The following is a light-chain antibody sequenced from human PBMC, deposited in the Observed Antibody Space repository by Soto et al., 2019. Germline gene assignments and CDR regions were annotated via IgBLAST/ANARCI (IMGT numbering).Light chain of an antibody. CDR1: QFISSN. CDR2: GAS. CDR3: QQYNNWPPWT. J-gene: IGKJ1*01. Sequence: EIVMTQSPATLSLSPGDRATLSCRASQFISSNYLSWYQQKPGQAPRLLIYGASTRATGIPARFSGSGSGTEFTLTISSLQSEDFAVYYCQQYNNWPPWTFGQGTKVDI. V-gene: IGKV3-15*01.